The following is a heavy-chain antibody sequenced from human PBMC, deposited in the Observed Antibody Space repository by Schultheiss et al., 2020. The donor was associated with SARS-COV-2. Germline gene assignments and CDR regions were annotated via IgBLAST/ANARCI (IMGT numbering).Heavy chain of an antibody. V-gene: IGHV3-30*02. CDR1: GFTFSSYA. CDR2: IWYDGSNK. J-gene: IGHJ6*02. CDR3: AKDITPRSDFWSGYYYYGMDV. D-gene: IGHD3-3*01. Sequence: GESLKISCAASGFTFSSYAMHWVRQAPGKGLDWVAIIWYDGSNKYYADSVKGRFTISRDNSKNTLYLQMNSLRAEDTALYYCAKDITPRSDFWSGYYYYGMDVWGQGTTVTVSS.